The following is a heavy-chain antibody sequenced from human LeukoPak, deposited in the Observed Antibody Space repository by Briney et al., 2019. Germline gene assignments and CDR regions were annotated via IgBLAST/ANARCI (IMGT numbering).Heavy chain of an antibody. Sequence: PSGTLSLTCADSGGSISSSNWWSWVRQPPGKGLEWIGEIYHSGSTNYNPSLKSRVTISVDKSKNQFSLKLSSVTAADTAVYYCARAKGRQQLVGGWFDPWGQGTLVTVSS. CDR1: GGSISSSNW. CDR3: ARAKGRQQLVGGWFDP. J-gene: IGHJ5*02. D-gene: IGHD6-13*01. CDR2: IYHSGST. V-gene: IGHV4-4*02.